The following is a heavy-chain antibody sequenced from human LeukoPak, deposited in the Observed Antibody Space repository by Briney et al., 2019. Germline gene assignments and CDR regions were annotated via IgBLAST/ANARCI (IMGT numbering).Heavy chain of an antibody. J-gene: IGHJ5*02. CDR1: GYTFNRYG. V-gene: IGHV7-4-1*02. CDR3: ARDPGDDFVVPGDP. CDR2: INTNTGNP. D-gene: IGHD2-2*01. Sequence: ASVKVSCKASGYTFNRYGISWVRQAPGQGLEWMGWINTNTGNPTYAQGFTGRFVFSLDTSVSTTYLQISSLKAEDTAVYYCARDPGDDFVVPGDPWGQGTLVTVSS.